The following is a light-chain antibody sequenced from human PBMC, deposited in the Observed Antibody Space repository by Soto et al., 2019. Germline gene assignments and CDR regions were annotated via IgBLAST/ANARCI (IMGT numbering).Light chain of an antibody. CDR2: EVR. CDR3: SSYSGSDTYVL. CDR1: SSDVGRYDY. J-gene: IGLJ2*01. V-gene: IGLV2-14*01. Sequence: QSALTQPASVSECPGQSITISCTGTSSDVGRYDYVSWYQQHPGKAPKLIIFEVRLRPSGISNRFSGSKSGNTASLTISGLQPEDEAHYYCSSYSGSDTYVLFGGGTKLTVL.